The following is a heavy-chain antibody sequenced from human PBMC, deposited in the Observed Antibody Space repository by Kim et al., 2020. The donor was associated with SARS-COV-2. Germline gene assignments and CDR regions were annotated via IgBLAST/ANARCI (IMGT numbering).Heavy chain of an antibody. CDR1: GYSFTSYW. V-gene: IGHV5-10-1*01. J-gene: IGHJ2*01. CDR2: IDPSDSYT. Sequence: GESLKISCKGSGYSFTSYWISWVRQMPGKGLEWMGRIDPSDSYTNYSPSFQGHVTISADKSISTAYLQWSSLKASDTAMYYCARRRQFRFSDRRRSGSYFQYFDLWGRGTLVTVSS. D-gene: IGHD1-26*01. CDR3: ARRRQFRFSDRRRSGSYFQYFDL.